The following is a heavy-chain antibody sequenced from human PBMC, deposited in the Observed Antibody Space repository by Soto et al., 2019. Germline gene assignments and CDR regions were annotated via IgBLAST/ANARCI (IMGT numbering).Heavy chain of an antibody. Sequence: EVQLVQSGAEVKKPGESLKISCKGSGYSFTSYWIGWVRQMPGKGLEWMGIIYPGDSDTRYSPSFQGQVPISADKSISTAYLQWSSLKASDTAMYYCARHLGYYGSGSYQSRPRWFDPWGQGTLVTVSS. CDR3: ARHLGYYGSGSYQSRPRWFDP. CDR1: GYSFTSYW. D-gene: IGHD3-10*01. V-gene: IGHV5-51*01. J-gene: IGHJ5*02. CDR2: IYPGDSDT.